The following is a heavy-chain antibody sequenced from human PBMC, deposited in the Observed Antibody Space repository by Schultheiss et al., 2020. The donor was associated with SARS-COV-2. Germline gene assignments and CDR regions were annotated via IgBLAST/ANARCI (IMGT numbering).Heavy chain of an antibody. J-gene: IGHJ2*01. Sequence: GGSLRLSCAASGFTFSSYWMSWVRQAPGKGLEWVANIKQDGSEKYYVDSVKGRFTISRDNAKNSLYLQMNSLRAEDTAVYYCARDHREDSSGYYPYWYFDLWGRGTLVTVSS. V-gene: IGHV3-7*01. CDR1: GFTFSSYW. CDR2: IKQDGSEK. D-gene: IGHD3-22*01. CDR3: ARDHREDSSGYYPYWYFDL.